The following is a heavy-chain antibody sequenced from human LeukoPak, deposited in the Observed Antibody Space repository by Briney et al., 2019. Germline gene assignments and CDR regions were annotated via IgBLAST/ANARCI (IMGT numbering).Heavy chain of an antibody. CDR1: GGSISSYY. CDR2: IYTTGST. CDR3: ARVTMMEAFDI. Sequence: SETLSLTCTVSGGSISSYYWTWIRQPAGKGLEWIGRIYTTGSTKYNASLKSRVTMSVDTSKNQFSLKLSSVTAADTAVYYCARVTMMEAFDIWGQGTMVTVSS. V-gene: IGHV4-4*07. D-gene: IGHD3-22*01. J-gene: IGHJ3*02.